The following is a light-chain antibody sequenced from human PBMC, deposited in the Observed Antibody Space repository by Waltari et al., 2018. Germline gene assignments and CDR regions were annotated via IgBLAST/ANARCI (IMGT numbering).Light chain of an antibody. CDR2: DGT. CDR1: SSDDGAHKY. CDR3: CSYAGSYVI. V-gene: IGLV2-11*01. J-gene: IGLJ2*01. Sequence: QSGLTQPRSVSGSPGQSVTISCTGVSSDDGAHKYVSWYQQHPRKAPKLLIYDGTKRPSGVPDRFSGSKSANTASLTISGLQAEDEADYSCCSYAGSYVIFGEGTKLTVL.